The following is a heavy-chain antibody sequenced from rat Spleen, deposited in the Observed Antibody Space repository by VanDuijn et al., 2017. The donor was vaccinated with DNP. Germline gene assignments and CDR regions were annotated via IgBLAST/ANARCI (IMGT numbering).Heavy chain of an antibody. J-gene: IGHJ2*01. CDR2: ISYSGTT. D-gene: IGHD1-5*01. CDR3: ARWYNYFDY. Sequence: EVQLQESGPGLVKPSQSLSLTCSVTGFSITSNYWAWIRKLPGNKMEWIGHISYSGTTNYNPSLKSRISITRDTSKNQFFLHLNSVTSEDTATYYCARWYNYFDYWGQGVMVTVSS. V-gene: IGHV3-1*01. CDR1: GFSITSNY.